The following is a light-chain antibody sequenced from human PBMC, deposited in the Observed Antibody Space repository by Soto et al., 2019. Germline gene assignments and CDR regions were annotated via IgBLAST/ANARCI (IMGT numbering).Light chain of an antibody. CDR1: QTISSW. CDR2: TAS. CDR3: QQYNNWPET. J-gene: IGKJ1*01. V-gene: IGKV1-5*03. Sequence: VHITLSTSTLSGSLGYRVTITCRASQTISSWLAWYQQKHGKAPKLLIYTASTLKSGVPSRFSGSGSGTQFNLTISSLQSDDFAVYYCQQYNNWPETFGQGTKVDIK.